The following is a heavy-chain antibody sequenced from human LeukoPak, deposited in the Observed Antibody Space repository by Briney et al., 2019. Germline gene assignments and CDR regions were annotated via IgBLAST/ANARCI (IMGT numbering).Heavy chain of an antibody. Sequence: ASVKVSCKASGGTFSSYAISWVRQAPGQGLEWMGGIIPIFGTANYAQKFQGRVTITADESTSTAYMELSSLRSEDTAVYYCARDRHGMSRYYYGSGSPGFDPWGQGTLVTVSS. CDR3: ARDRHGMSRYYYGSGSPGFDP. V-gene: IGHV1-69*13. D-gene: IGHD3-10*01. CDR1: GGTFSSYA. J-gene: IGHJ5*02. CDR2: IIPIFGTA.